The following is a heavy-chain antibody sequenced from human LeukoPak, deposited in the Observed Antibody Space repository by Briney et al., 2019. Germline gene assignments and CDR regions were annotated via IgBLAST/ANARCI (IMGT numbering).Heavy chain of an antibody. J-gene: IGHJ4*02. V-gene: IGHV1-2*02. D-gene: IGHD2-15*01. Sequence: ASVKVSCKASGYTFTSQGISWVRQAPGQGLEWMGWINPNSGGTNYAQKFQGRVTMTRDTSISTAYMELSRLRSDDTAVYYCARYSSRVVVVAANFDYWGQGTLVTVSS. CDR2: INPNSGGT. CDR1: GYTFTSQG. CDR3: ARYSSRVVVVAANFDY.